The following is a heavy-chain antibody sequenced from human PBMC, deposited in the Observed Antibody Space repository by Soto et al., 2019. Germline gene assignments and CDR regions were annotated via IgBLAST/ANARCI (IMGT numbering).Heavy chain of an antibody. D-gene: IGHD2-2*02. J-gene: IGHJ5*02. V-gene: IGHV1-69*01. CDR3: ATLVPAPIKLFPRLGWFDP. Sequence: QVQLVQSGAEVKKPGSSVKASCKASGGTFSSETITWVRQAPGQGLEWMGGIIPITDTANYAQNFQGRVTITADESTSTVYMELSSLRSEDTAVYYCATLVPAPIKLFPRLGWFDPWGQGTLVTVSS. CDR1: GGTFSSET. CDR2: IIPITDTA.